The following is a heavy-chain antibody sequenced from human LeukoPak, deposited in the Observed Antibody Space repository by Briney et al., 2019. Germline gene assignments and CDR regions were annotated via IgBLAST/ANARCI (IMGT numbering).Heavy chain of an antibody. CDR1: GFTFSSYA. Sequence: PGGSLRLSCAASGFTFSSYAMHWVRQAPGKGLEWIGSIYYSGSTYYNPSLKSRVTISVDTSKNQFSLKLSSVTAADTAVYYCARDGVTYYYYGMDVWGQGTTVTVSS. J-gene: IGHJ6*02. CDR2: IYYSGST. D-gene: IGHD5-18*01. CDR3: ARDGVTYYYYGMDV. V-gene: IGHV4-39*07.